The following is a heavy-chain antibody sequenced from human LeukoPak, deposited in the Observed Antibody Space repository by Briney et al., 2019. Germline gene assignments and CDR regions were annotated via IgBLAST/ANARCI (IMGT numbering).Heavy chain of an antibody. CDR1: GFTFNNYA. CDR3: ATDGEGYNYDC. Sequence: GGSLRLSCAASGFTFNNYAMHWVRQAPGKGLEFVSAITNNGERTYYADSVKGRFTISRDNSKNTLFLQMGSLRAEDLAVYYCATDGEGYNYDCWGQGTLVTVSS. V-gene: IGHV3-64*02. D-gene: IGHD5-24*01. J-gene: IGHJ4*02. CDR2: ITNNGERT.